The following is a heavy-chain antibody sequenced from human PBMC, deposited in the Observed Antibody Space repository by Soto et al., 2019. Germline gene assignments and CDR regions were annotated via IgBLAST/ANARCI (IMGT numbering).Heavy chain of an antibody. V-gene: IGHV3-30*03. Sequence: GGSLRLSCAASGFTFSSYGMHWVRQAPGKGLEWVAVISYDGSNKYYADSVKGRFTISRDNSKNTLYLQMNSLRAEDTAVYYCARDLIAVAGKAWGQGTLVTVSS. D-gene: IGHD6-19*01. CDR2: ISYDGSNK. CDR3: ARDLIAVAGKA. CDR1: GFTFSSYG. J-gene: IGHJ5*02.